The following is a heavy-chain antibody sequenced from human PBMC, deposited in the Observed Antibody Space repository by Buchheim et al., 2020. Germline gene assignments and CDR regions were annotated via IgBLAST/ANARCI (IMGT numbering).Heavy chain of an antibody. J-gene: IGHJ6*02. Sequence: EVQLLEFGGGLVQPGGSLRLSCAASGFTFSSYAMSWVRQAPGKGLEWVSAISGSGGSTYYADSVKGRFTISRDNSKNTLYLQMNSLRAEDTAVYYCAKDRVVLMVYAGYYGMDVWGQGTT. V-gene: IGHV3-23*01. CDR2: ISGSGGST. D-gene: IGHD2-8*01. CDR1: GFTFSSYA. CDR3: AKDRVVLMVYAGYYGMDV.